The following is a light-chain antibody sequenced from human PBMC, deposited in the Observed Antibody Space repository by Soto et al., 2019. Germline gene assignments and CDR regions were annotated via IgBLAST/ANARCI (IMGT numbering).Light chain of an antibody. J-gene: IGKJ1*01. V-gene: IGKV1-5*01. CDR2: DAS. CDR1: QTISSW. CDR3: QQYNSYWT. Sequence: DIQMTQSPSTLSASVGDRVTITCRASQTISSWLAWYQQKPVKAPKLLIYDASTLESGVPSRFSGSGSGTQFTLTISSLQPDDSATYYCQQYNSYWTFGQGTKVEIK.